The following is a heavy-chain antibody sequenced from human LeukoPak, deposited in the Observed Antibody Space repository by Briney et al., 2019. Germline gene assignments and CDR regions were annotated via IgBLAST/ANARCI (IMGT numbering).Heavy chain of an antibody. J-gene: IGHJ5*02. CDR3: ARENYYDSSGYWFDP. CDR2: INPSSGGT. CDR1: GYTFTGYY. Sequence: ASVKVSCKASGYTFTGYYMHWVRQAPGQGLEWMGWINPSSGGTNYAQKFQGRVTMTRDTSISTAYMELSRLRSDDTAVYYCARENYYDSSGYWFDPWGQGTLVTVSS. V-gene: IGHV1-2*02. D-gene: IGHD3-22*01.